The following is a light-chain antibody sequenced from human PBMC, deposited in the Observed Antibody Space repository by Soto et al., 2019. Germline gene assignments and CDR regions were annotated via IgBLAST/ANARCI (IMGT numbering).Light chain of an antibody. J-gene: IGKJ1*01. V-gene: IGKV1-5*03. Sequence: DIQITQNPSTLSASVGDRVTMTCRASQSISSWLAWYQQKPGKAPKLLIYKASSLESGVPSRFSGSGSGTEFTLTISSLQPDDFATYYCQQYNSYSWTFGQGTKV. CDR3: QQYNSYSWT. CDR2: KAS. CDR1: QSISSW.